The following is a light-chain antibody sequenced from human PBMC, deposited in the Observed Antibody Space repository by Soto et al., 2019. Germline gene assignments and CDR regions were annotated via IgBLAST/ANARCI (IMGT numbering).Light chain of an antibody. Sequence: SYELTQPPSVSVSPGQTARITCSGDALPKQYAYWYQQKPGQAPVVVIYKDSERPSGIPERFSGSKSGTTVTLTISGVQAEDEADYYCQSADSSPTPWVFGGGTKVTVL. CDR3: QSADSSPTPWV. V-gene: IGLV3-25*03. CDR1: ALPKQY. J-gene: IGLJ3*02. CDR2: KDS.